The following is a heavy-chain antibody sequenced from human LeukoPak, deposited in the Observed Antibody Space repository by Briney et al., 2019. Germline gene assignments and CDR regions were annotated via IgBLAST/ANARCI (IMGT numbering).Heavy chain of an antibody. CDR2: ISGSGGST. J-gene: IGHJ4*02. CDR1: GFTFSSYA. CDR3: ANRYVVGATSVN. Sequence: PGGSLRLSCAASGFTFSSYAMSWVRQAPGEGLEWVSAISGSGGSTYYADSAKGRFTISRDNSKNTLYLQMNSLRAEDTAVYYCANRYVVGATSVNWGQGTLVTVSS. V-gene: IGHV3-23*01. D-gene: IGHD1-26*01.